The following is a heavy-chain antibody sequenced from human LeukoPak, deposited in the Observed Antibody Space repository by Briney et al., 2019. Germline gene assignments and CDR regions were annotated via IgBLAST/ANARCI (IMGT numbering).Heavy chain of an antibody. J-gene: IGHJ5*02. CDR1: GGTFSSYA. Sequence: ASVKVSCKASGGTFSSYAISWVRQAPGQGLEWMGRIIPIFGTANYAQKFQGRVAITTDESTSTAYMELSSLRSEDTAAYYCAISVTMVVTPLLDPWGQGTLVTVSS. CDR3: AISVTMVVTPLLDP. D-gene: IGHD4-23*01. V-gene: IGHV1-69*05. CDR2: IIPIFGTA.